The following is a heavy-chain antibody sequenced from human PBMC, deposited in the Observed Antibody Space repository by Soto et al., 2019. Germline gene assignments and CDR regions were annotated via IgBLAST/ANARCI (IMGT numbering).Heavy chain of an antibody. Sequence: ASVKVSCKSSGYPFTHYGITWVRQAPGQGLEWMGWISPYNGNTNYGQTLQGRVTLTTDTSTSTVYMELRSLRSDDTAVYYCARGEEMATILDYWGQGILVTSPQ. CDR3: ARGEEMATILDY. J-gene: IGHJ4*02. V-gene: IGHV1-18*01. CDR2: ISPYNGNT. D-gene: IGHD5-12*01. CDR1: GYPFTHYG.